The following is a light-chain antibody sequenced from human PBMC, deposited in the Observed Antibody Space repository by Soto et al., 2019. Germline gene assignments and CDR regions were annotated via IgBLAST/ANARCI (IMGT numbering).Light chain of an antibody. Sequence: EIVMTQSPATLSVSPGERATLSCRASQSVSSNLAWYQQKPGQAPRLLIYGASTRATGISARFSGSGSGTEFTLTISSLQSEDFAVYYCRQYNNWPPGTFGQGTKVDIK. V-gene: IGKV3-15*01. CDR2: GAS. CDR1: QSVSSN. J-gene: IGKJ1*01. CDR3: RQYNNWPPGT.